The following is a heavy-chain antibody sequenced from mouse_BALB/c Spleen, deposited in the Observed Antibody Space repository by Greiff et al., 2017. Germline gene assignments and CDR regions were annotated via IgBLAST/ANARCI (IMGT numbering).Heavy chain of an antibody. J-gene: IGHJ4*01. V-gene: IGHV1-69*02. CDR1: GYTFTSYW. CDR3: TLTVVAPYYAMDY. D-gene: IGHD1-1*01. CDR2: IYPSDSYT. Sequence: VQLQQPGAELVRPGASVKLSCKASGYTFTSYWINWVKQRPGQGLEWIGNIYPSDSYTNYNQKFKDKATLTVDKSSSTAYMQLSSPTSEDSAVYYCTLTVVAPYYAMDYWGQGTSVTVSS.